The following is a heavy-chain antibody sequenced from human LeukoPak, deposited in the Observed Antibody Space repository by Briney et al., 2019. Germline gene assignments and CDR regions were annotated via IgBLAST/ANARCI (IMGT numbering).Heavy chain of an antibody. CDR1: GFAFNTFA. CDR3: ASGKWLQSYFDY. Sequence: GGSLRLSCAASGFAFNTFAMNWVRQAPGKGLEWVVVISYDGSDKYYADSVKGRFTISRDNSENTLYLQMNSLRPEDTAMYYCASGKWLQSYFDYWGQGTLVNVSS. D-gene: IGHD5-24*01. J-gene: IGHJ4*02. V-gene: IGHV3-30*04. CDR2: ISYDGSDK.